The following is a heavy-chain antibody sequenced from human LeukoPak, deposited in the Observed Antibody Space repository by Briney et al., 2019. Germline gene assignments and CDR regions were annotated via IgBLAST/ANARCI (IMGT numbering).Heavy chain of an antibody. D-gene: IGHD2-15*01. CDR2: MNPSSGDT. Sequence: ASVQVSCKASGYTFTAYYMHWVRQAPGQGLEWMGWMNPSSGDTYYTQKFQGRVTMTRDTSISTAYMQLSRLRSDDTAVYFCARDSYCSGDSWFEVFPHRGQGTLVTVSS. CDR3: ARDSYCSGDSWFEVFPH. CDR1: GYTFTAYY. V-gene: IGHV1-2*02. J-gene: IGHJ1*01.